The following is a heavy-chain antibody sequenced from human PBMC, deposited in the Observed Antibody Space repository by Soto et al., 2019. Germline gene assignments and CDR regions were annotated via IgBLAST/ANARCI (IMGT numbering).Heavy chain of an antibody. D-gene: IGHD3-10*01. J-gene: IGHJ4*02. Sequence: GGSVDVSRKSFGNTFTSFYMNWVREATGHGLEWMGWINPNSGNIGYAQKFQGRVTMTRDTAIRTAYMEVSRLRSDDTAVYYCARGRASGSYYLLDYWGQGTLVTVSS. CDR1: GNTFTSFY. CDR3: ARGRASGSYYLLDY. V-gene: IGHV1-8*01. CDR2: INPNSGNI.